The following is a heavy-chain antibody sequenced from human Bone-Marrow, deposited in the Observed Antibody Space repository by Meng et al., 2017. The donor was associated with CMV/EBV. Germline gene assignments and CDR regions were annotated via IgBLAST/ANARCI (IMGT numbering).Heavy chain of an antibody. Sequence: GESLKISCAVSGFNFSSYWMTWVRQAPGKGLEWVANIRQDGSEKYYVDSVKGRFTISRDNAESSLYLQMNSLRAEDTAVYYCASLTCSTPTCHWAAFDIWDQRTLVTVSS. CDR2: IRQDGSEK. CDR1: GFNFSSYW. J-gene: IGHJ3*02. CDR3: ASLTCSTPTCHWAAFDI. V-gene: IGHV3-7*01. D-gene: IGHD2-2*01.